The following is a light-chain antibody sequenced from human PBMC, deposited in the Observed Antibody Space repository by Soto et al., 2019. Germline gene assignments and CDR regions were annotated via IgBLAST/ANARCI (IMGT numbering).Light chain of an antibody. J-gene: IGLJ2*01. V-gene: IGLV2-14*01. Sequence: QSALTQPASVSGSPGQSITISCTGTSRYVGGYNYVSWYQQHPGKAPKLMIYDVSNRPSGVSNRFSGSKSGNTASLTISGLQAEDEADYYCSSYTSSSPPVVFGGVTKLTVL. CDR2: DVS. CDR3: SSYTSSSPPVV. CDR1: SRYVGGYNY.